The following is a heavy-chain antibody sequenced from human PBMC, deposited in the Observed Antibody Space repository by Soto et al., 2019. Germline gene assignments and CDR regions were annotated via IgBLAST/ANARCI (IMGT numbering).Heavy chain of an antibody. J-gene: IGHJ6*03. CDR2: IYYSGST. CDR1: GGSISSGGYY. CDR3: ARGGISHWAYFYYMDV. D-gene: IGHD3-16*01. V-gene: IGHV4-31*03. Sequence: PSETLSLTCTVSGGSISSGGYYWSWIRQHPGKGLEWIGDIYYSGSTYYNPSLKSRVTMSVDTSKNQFSLTLNSVTAADTATYYCARGGISHWAYFYYMDVWDRGTTVTAP.